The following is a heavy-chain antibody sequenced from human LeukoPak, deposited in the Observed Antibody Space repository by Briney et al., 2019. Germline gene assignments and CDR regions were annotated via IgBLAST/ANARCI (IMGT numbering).Heavy chain of an antibody. V-gene: IGHV3-30*03. CDR2: ILYDGSKK. Sequence: GGSLRLSCAASGFIFSSYNMHWVRQAPGKGLEWVAAILYDGSKKYYADSVKGRFSVYRDNSNYTLYMELNSLRAEDTAVYYCARARDIVATSQFDYWGQGTLVTVSS. J-gene: IGHJ4*02. D-gene: IGHD5-12*01. CDR1: GFIFSSYN. CDR3: ARARDIVATSQFDY.